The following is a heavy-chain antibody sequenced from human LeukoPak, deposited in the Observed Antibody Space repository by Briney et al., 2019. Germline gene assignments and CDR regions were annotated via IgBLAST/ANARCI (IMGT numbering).Heavy chain of an antibody. Sequence: ASVKVSCKASGYTFTGYYMHWVRQAPGQGLEWMGWINPNSGGTNYAQKFQGRVTMTRDTSISTAYMELSRLRSDDTAVYYCARVRVLEWSYNYYGMDVWGQGTTVTVSS. V-gene: IGHV1-2*02. CDR2: INPNSGGT. CDR3: ARVRVLEWSYNYYGMDV. J-gene: IGHJ6*02. CDR1: GYTFTGYY. D-gene: IGHD3-3*01.